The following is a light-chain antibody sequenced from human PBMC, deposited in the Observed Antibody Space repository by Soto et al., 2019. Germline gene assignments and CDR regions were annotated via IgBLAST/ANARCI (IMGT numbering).Light chain of an antibody. CDR3: QQANSFPRT. J-gene: IGKJ3*01. CDR1: QGISSW. V-gene: IGKV1-12*01. CDR2: AAS. Sequence: DIHMTQSPLSLSASVGDRVTITCRATQGISSWLAWYQQKPGKAPKLLIYAASNLQSGVPSRFSGSGSGTDFTLTINNLQPEDFATYYCQQANSFPRTFGPGTKVDIK.